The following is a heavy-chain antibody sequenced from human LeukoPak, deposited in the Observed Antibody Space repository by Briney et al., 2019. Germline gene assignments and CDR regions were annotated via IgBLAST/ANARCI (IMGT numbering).Heavy chain of an antibody. CDR3: ARGGAVAGNAARYYFDY. V-gene: IGHV3-33*01. J-gene: IGHJ4*02. D-gene: IGHD6-19*01. CDR2: IWYDGSNK. CDR1: GFTFSSYG. Sequence: GGSLRLSCAASGFTFSSYGMHWVRQAPGKGLEWVAVIWYDGSNKYYADSVKGRFTISRDNSKNTLYLQMNSLRAEDTAVYYCARGGAVAGNAARYYFDYWGQGTLVTVSS.